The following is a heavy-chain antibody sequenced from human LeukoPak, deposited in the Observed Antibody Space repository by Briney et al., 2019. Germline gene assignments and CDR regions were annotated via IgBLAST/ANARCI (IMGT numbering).Heavy chain of an antibody. J-gene: IGHJ4*02. CDR2: IYSDGST. Sequence: GGSLRLSCAASGFTVSSNYMSWVRQAPGRGLEWVSVIYSDGSTYYANSVKGRFTNSRDNSKNTLYLQMNSLRAEDTAVYYCARALRGYSYVIDYWGQGTLVTVSS. CDR1: GFTVSSNY. CDR3: ARALRGYSYVIDY. V-gene: IGHV3-53*01. D-gene: IGHD5-18*01.